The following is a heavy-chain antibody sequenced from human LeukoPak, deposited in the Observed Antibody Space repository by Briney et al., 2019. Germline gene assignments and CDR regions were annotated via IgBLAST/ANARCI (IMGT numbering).Heavy chain of an antibody. V-gene: IGHV3-21*01. CDR3: ARDYCSSTSCHGDY. CDR2: ISSSSSYI. D-gene: IGHD2-2*01. Sequence: GGSLRLSCAASGFTFSSYSMNCVRQAPGKGLEWVSSISSSSSYIYYADSVKSRFTISRDNAKNSLYLQMNSLRAEDTAVYYCARDYCSSTSCHGDYWGQGTLVTVSS. CDR1: GFTFSSYS. J-gene: IGHJ4*02.